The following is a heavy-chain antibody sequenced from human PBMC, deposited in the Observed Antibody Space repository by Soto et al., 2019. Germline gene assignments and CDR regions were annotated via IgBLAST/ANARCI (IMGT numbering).Heavy chain of an antibody. D-gene: IGHD3-10*01. Sequence: PGGSMRLSCAASGFTFYGYSMNWVRQAPGKGLEWVSSIGSIISYIYYADSVKGRFTISRDNAKNSLYLQMNSLRAEDTAVYYCARRFGSPPDAFDIWGQGTMVTVSS. CDR2: IGSIISYI. V-gene: IGHV3-21*01. J-gene: IGHJ3*02. CDR3: ARRFGSPPDAFDI. CDR1: GFTFYGYS.